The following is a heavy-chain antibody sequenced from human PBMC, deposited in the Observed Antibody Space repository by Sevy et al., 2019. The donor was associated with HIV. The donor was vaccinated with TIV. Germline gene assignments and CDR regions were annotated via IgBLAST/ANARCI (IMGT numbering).Heavy chain of an antibody. Sequence: SETLSLTCAVSGYSISDAYYWGWIRQPPGKGLEWMVSFFHGGTTYYNPSLESRVTISVDTSKNQFSLRLNSVTAADTAFYYCARHRVDYGNLRDAFDIWGQGTMVTVSS. J-gene: IGHJ3*02. CDR1: GYSISDAYY. CDR2: FFHGGTT. D-gene: IGHD4-17*01. CDR3: ARHRVDYGNLRDAFDI. V-gene: IGHV4-38-2*01.